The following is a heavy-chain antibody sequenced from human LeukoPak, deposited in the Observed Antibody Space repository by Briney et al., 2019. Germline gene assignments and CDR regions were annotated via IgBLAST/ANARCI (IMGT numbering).Heavy chain of an antibody. J-gene: IGHJ4*02. V-gene: IGHV3-23*01. D-gene: IGHD2-21*02. Sequence: GGSLRLSCAASGFTFSSYAMSWVRQAPGKGLEWVSAISGSGGSTYHADSVKGRFTISRDNSKNTLYLQMNSLRAEGTAVYYCAKGGVVTAIALLSYWGQGTLVTVSS. CDR3: AKGGVVTAIALLSY. CDR1: GFTFSSYA. CDR2: ISGSGGST.